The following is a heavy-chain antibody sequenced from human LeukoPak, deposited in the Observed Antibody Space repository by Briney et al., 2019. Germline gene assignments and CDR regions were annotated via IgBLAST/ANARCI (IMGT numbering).Heavy chain of an antibody. D-gene: IGHD4-23*01. CDR1: GFTVSRNY. Sequence: PGGSLRLSYAASGFTVSRNYMSWVRQAPGKGLEWVSVIYRDGTTYYADSVKGRFTISRDNSKNTLYLQMNSLRAEDTAVYYCGGWTTVATPVSYYYYGMDVWGQGTTVTVSS. V-gene: IGHV3-53*01. J-gene: IGHJ6*02. CDR2: IYRDGTT. CDR3: GGWTTVATPVSYYYYGMDV.